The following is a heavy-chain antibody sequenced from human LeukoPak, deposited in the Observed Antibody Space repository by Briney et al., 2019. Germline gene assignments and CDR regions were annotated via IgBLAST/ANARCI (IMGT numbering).Heavy chain of an antibody. V-gene: IGHV3-30-3*01. CDR2: ISYDGSNK. CDR3: ARDLNDYSSSLDAFDI. Sequence: PGGSLRLSCAASGFTFSNYAMHWVRQARGKGLVWVAVISYDGSNKYYADSVKGRFTISRDNSKSTLYLRMNSLRAEDAAVYYCARDLNDYSSSLDAFDIWGQGTMVTVSS. CDR1: GFTFSNYA. J-gene: IGHJ3*02. D-gene: IGHD6-6*01.